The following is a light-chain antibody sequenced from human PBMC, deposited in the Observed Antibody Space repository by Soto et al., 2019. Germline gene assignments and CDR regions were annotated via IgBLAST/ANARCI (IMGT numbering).Light chain of an antibody. CDR2: EVS. V-gene: IGLV2-14*01. CDR3: SSKSPDF. CDR1: SSGIRDYNY. J-gene: IGLJ1*01. Sequence: QSVLTQPASVSGSPGQSITVSCTGTSSGIRDYNYVSWYQQLPGNAPKLIMYEVSNRPSGISNRFSGSKSGNTASLTISGLQAEDEADYYCSSKSPDFFGTGTKVTVL.